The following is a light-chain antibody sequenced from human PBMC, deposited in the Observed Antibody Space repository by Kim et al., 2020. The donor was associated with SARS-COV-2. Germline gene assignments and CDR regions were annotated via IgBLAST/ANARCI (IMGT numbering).Light chain of an antibody. CDR3: QVWDSSTWV. Sequence: SVALGKTARITCGGNNIGSKNVHWYQQKPGQAPVLVIDRDSNRPSGIPERFSGSNSGNTATLTISRAQAGDEADYYCQVWDSSTWVFGGGTQLTVL. J-gene: IGLJ3*02. CDR2: RDS. CDR1: NIGSKN. V-gene: IGLV3-9*01.